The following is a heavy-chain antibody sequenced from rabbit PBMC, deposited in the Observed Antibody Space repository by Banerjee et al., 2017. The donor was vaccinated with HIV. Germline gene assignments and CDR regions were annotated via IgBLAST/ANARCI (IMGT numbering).Heavy chain of an antibody. CDR3: AREIGYGYSGYFNL. Sequence: QQQLEESGGDLVKPGASLTLTCTASGFSFSSSYWICWVRQAPGKGLEWIGCIYTGSSGSTYYASWAKGRFTISKTSSTTVTLQMTSLTAADTATYFCAREIGYGYSGYFNLWGPGTLVTVS. CDR1: GFSFSSSYW. D-gene: IGHD7-1*01. V-gene: IGHV1S45*01. J-gene: IGHJ4*01. CDR2: IYTGSSGST.